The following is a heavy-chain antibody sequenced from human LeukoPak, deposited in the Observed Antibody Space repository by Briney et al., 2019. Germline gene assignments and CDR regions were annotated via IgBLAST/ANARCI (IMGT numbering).Heavy chain of an antibody. CDR2: ISSSSSTI. CDR1: GFTFSSYS. D-gene: IGHD3-10*01. CDR3: ARDRRSGSYGGMFDY. Sequence: PGGSPRLSCAASGFTFSSYSMNWVRQAPGKGLEWVSYISSSSSTIYYADSVKGRFTIPRDNAKNSLYLQMNSLRAEDTAVYYCARDRRSGSYGGMFDYWGQGTLVTVSS. V-gene: IGHV3-48*01. J-gene: IGHJ4*02.